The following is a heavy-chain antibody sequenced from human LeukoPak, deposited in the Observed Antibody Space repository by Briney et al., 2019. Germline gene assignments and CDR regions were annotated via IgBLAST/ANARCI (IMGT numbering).Heavy chain of an antibody. CDR1: GGSISSYY. CDR2: FYTSGTT. V-gene: IGHV4-4*07. CDR3: ARTVVTLDWYFDL. D-gene: IGHD4-23*01. J-gene: IGHJ2*01. Sequence: PSETLSLTCTVSGGSISSYYWSWIRQPPGKGLEWVGRFYTSGTTNYNPSLKSRVTMSIDTSKNQVSLKMRSVTAADTVVYYCARTVVTLDWYFDLWGRGTLVSVSS.